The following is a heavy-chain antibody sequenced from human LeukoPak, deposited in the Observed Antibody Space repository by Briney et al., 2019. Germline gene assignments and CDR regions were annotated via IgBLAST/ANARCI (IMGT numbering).Heavy chain of an antibody. CDR3: ARGPLGYCSVTSCQFDY. D-gene: IGHD2-2*01. Sequence: GGSLRLSCAASGFTFSNCWMSWVRQAPGKGLEWVANIKQDGSGEYYVDSVKGRFTISRVNAENSLFLQMNSLRVEDTAVYYCARGPLGYCSVTSCQFDYWGQGTLVTVSS. CDR1: GFTFSNCW. J-gene: IGHJ4*02. CDR2: IKQDGSGE. V-gene: IGHV3-7*01.